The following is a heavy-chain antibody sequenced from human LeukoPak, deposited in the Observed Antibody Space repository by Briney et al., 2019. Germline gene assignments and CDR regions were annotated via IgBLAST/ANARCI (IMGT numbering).Heavy chain of an antibody. CDR1: GGSISSRICC. J-gene: IGHJ4*02. CDR3: ARRVYSGTQYFDY. V-gene: IGHV4-39*01. Sequence: SSETLSLTCTVSGGSISSRICCWGWIRQPPGKGLEWIGTIYYSGSTYYNPSLKSRVTISVDTSKNQFSLRLSSVTAADTAVYYGARRVYSGTQYFDYWGQGTLVTVSS. D-gene: IGHD1-26*01. CDR2: IYYSGST.